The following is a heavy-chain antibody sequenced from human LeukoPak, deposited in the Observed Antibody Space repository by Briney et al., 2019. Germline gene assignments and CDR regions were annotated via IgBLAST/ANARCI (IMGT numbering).Heavy chain of an antibody. CDR2: IRGSGDNT. V-gene: IGHV3-23*01. CDR1: GGSISSYY. Sequence: PSETLSLTCTVSGGSISSYYWSWIRQPPGKGLEWVSAIRGSGDNTYYAASVKGRFTISRDNSKKTLYLQMNSLRAEDTAVYYCATVRGYSYANEYHFESWGQGTPVTVSS. CDR3: ATVRGYSYANEYHFES. D-gene: IGHD5-18*01. J-gene: IGHJ4*02.